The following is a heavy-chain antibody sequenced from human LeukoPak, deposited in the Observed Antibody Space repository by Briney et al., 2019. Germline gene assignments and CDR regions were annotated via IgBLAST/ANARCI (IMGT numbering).Heavy chain of an antibody. CDR3: TRGGHFSDGGGYYHDPFDI. D-gene: IGHD3-22*01. V-gene: IGHV3-7*04. Sequence: GGSLRLSCAASGFTFSNYWMAWVRQAPGKGPEWVANIKEDGSDKYYVDSVKGRFTISRDNVKNSLHLQMNSLRAEDTAVYYCTRGGHFSDGGGYYHDPFDIWGRGTVVTVSS. J-gene: IGHJ3*02. CDR2: IKEDGSDK. CDR1: GFTFSNYW.